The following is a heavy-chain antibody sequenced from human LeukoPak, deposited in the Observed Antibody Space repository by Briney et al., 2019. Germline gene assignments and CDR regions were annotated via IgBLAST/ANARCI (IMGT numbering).Heavy chain of an antibody. CDR1: DDSISSSKW. Sequence: SSGTLSLTCAVSDDSISSSKWWSWIRQHPGKGLEWIGYIYYSGSTYYNPSLKSRVTISVDTSKNQFSLKLSSVTAADTAVYYCARVSGYSYGLPKYFDYWGQGTLVTVSS. CDR3: ARVSGYSYGLPKYFDY. D-gene: IGHD5-18*01. V-gene: IGHV4-31*11. J-gene: IGHJ4*02. CDR2: IYYSGST.